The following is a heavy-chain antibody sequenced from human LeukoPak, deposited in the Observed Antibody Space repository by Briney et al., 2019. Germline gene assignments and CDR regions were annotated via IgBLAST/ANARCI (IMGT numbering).Heavy chain of an antibody. CDR1: GGSISSGSYY. CDR3: AREENAIDI. CDR2: IYSRTSS. V-gene: IGHV4-61*02. Sequence: SETLSLTCTVSGGSISSGSYYWSWIPQPDGKGLEWVGRIYSRTSSNSNPSLKSRVTISVDTTKNQFSLKLSSVTAADTAVCYSAREENAIDIWGQGTMVTVSS. J-gene: IGHJ3*02.